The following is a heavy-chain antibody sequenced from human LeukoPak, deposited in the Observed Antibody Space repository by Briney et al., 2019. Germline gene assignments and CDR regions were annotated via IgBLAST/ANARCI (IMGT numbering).Heavy chain of an antibody. Sequence: GEPLRLSCAASGFTLSSYAMSWVRQAPGKGLEWVTSISGSGGYTLYADSVKGRYTISRDNSKNALYPQMNSLRAEDTAAYHCAKGRNEDGDAALNYWGQGALVTVSS. D-gene: IGHD4-17*01. CDR1: GFTLSSYA. CDR3: AKGRNEDGDAALNY. J-gene: IGHJ4*02. CDR2: ISGSGGYT. V-gene: IGHV3-23*01.